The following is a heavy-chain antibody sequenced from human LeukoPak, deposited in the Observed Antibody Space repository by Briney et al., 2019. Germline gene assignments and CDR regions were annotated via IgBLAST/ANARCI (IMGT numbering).Heavy chain of an antibody. D-gene: IGHD5-18*01. Sequence: ASETLSLTCTVSGGSISSYYWSWIRQPPGKGLEWIGYIYYSGSTNYNPSLKSRVTISVDTSKNQFSLKLSSVTAADTAVYYCARSGYSYGFGIIFDYWGQGTLVTVSS. CDR1: GGSISSYY. CDR3: ARSGYSYGFGIIFDY. V-gene: IGHV4-59*01. J-gene: IGHJ4*02. CDR2: IYYSGST.